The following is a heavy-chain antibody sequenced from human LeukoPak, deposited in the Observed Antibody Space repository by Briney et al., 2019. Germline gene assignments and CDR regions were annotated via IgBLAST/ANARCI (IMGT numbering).Heavy chain of an antibody. D-gene: IGHD4-17*01. CDR2: INRGGNDK. J-gene: IGHJ4*02. V-gene: IGHV3-7*01. CDR1: GFIFSSRW. Sequence: GGSLRLSCAASGFIFSSRWMSWVRQAPGKGLERVASINRGGNDKRHADSVKGRFTISRDNAKNSLSLQLNSPTAEDTAMYYCATLKDAVTTFDNWGQGTLVTVSS. CDR3: ATLKDAVTTFDN.